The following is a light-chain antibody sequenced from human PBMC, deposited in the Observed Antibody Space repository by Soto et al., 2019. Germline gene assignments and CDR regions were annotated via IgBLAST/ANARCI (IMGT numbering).Light chain of an antibody. CDR1: QSVSSN. CDR2: GAS. CDR3: QQRSNWPPYT. V-gene: IGKV3-15*01. Sequence: EIVMTQSPATLSVSPGERATLSCRASQSVSSNLAWYQQKPGQAPRLLISGASTRATGVPARFSGSGSETEFTLTISSLQSEDFALYYCQQRSNWPPYTFGQGTKLEIK. J-gene: IGKJ2*01.